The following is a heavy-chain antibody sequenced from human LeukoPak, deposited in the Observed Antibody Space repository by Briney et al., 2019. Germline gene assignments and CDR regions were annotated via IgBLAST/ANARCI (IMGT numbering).Heavy chain of an antibody. CDR1: GGSISSYY. D-gene: IGHD3-9*01. CDR2: IYYSGST. Sequence: SEPLSLTCTVSGGSISSYYWRWIRQPPGKGLEWIVYIYYSGSTNYNPSLKSRVTISVDTSKNQFSLKLSSVTAADTAVYYCARHGDYDILTGPTSDDAFDIWGQGTMVTVSS. J-gene: IGHJ3*02. CDR3: ARHGDYDILTGPTSDDAFDI. V-gene: IGHV4-59*08.